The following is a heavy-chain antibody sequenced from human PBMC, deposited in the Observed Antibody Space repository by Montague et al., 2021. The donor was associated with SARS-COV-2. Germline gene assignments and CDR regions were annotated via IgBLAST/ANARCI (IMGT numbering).Heavy chain of an antibody. V-gene: IGHV4-59*01. CDR2: IYYSGST. J-gene: IGHJ4*02. Sequence: SETLSLTCTVSGGSNRGVDWSWIRQPPRKGLEWFGNIYYSGSTKYSPSLRSRVTISVDTSKNHFSLKLRSVTAADAAVYYCARAQNTCFIANCVNYFEVWGLGALVTGSS. CDR3: ARAQNTCFIANCVNYFEV. D-gene: IGHD1-1*01. CDR1: GGSNRGVD.